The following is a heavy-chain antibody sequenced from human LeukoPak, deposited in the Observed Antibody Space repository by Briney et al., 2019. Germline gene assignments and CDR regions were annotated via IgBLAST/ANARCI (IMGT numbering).Heavy chain of an antibody. V-gene: IGHV4-59*08. Sequence: SETLSLTCAVSGGSITSYYWSWVRQPPGRGLEWIGYIYYSGSTNYNPSLMSRVTISVDTSKKHFSLKLSSVTAADTAVYYCARLSSSWPYYFDYWGQGTLVTVSS. CDR2: IYYSGST. D-gene: IGHD6-13*01. CDR1: GGSITSYY. J-gene: IGHJ4*02. CDR3: ARLSSSWPYYFDY.